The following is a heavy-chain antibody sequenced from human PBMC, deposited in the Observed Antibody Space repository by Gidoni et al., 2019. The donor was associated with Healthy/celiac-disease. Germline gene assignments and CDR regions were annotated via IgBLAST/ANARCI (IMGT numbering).Heavy chain of an antibody. D-gene: IGHD1-26*01. CDR1: GFTFSSYA. Sequence: EVQLLESGGGLVQPGGSLRLSCAASGFTFSSYAMSWVRQAPGKGLEWVSAISGSGGSTYYADSVKGRFTISRDNSKNTLYLQMNSLRAEDTAVYYCAKVIVGATSASDAFDIWGQGTMVTVSS. CDR2: ISGSGGST. V-gene: IGHV3-23*01. CDR3: AKVIVGATSASDAFDI. J-gene: IGHJ3*02.